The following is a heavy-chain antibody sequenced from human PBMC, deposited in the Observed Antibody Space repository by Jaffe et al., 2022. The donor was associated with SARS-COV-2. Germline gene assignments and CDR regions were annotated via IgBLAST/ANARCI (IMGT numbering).Heavy chain of an antibody. J-gene: IGHJ1*01. V-gene: IGHV7-4-1*02. D-gene: IGHD3-22*01. CDR1: GYTFTSYD. CDR2: INTNTGNP. CDR3: ARVYDNRASNAFQH. Sequence: QVQLVQSGSELKKPGASVKVSCKASGYTFTSYDIDWVRQAPGQGLEWMGWINTNTGNPTYVQGFTGRFVFSLDTSVSTAYLQISSLKAEDTAVYYCARVYDNRASNAFQHWGQGTLVTVSS.